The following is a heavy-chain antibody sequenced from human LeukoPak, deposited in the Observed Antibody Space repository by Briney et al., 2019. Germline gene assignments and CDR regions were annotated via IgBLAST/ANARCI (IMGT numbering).Heavy chain of an antibody. D-gene: IGHD1-1*01. J-gene: IGHJ4*03. CDR1: GGSFSTYY. CDR3: ARGPTISETGYFDF. Sequence: SETLSLTCAVYGGSFSTYYWSWIRQAPGKGLEWIAEINHRGDTNYNPSVKSRVTISVDTSKNQFSLKVRSLTAADTAVYYCARGPTISETGYFDFWGQGTLVTVSS. V-gene: IGHV4-34*01. CDR2: INHRGDT.